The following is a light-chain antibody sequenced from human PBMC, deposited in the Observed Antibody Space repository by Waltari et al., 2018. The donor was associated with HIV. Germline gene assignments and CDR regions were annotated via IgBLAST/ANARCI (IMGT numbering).Light chain of an antibody. Sequence: QSVLTQPTSESGTPGQRVTISCSGSSSNIGRNYVYWYQHLPGTAPKLLIYRNNRRPLGIPDRLSCSKYGTSASLSISVRRSEDEADDYWSTWDDSQSGSVFGGGTKLTVL. CDR1: SSNIGRNY. J-gene: IGLJ2*01. CDR3: STWDDSQSGSV. V-gene: IGLV1-47*01. CDR2: RNN.